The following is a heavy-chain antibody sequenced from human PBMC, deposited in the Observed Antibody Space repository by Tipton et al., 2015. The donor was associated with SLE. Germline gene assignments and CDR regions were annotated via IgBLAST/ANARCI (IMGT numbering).Heavy chain of an antibody. CDR3: ARGFYCTSVNCYAASD. CDR2: IDSRADRR. D-gene: IGHD2-2*01. V-gene: IGHV3-48*03. Sequence: SLRLSCAASGFIFSRYEMNWVRQAPGKGLEWLSYIDSRADRRDYADSVKGRFDISRDNAKNSLYLQMNSLRAEDTAVYYCARGFYCTSVNCYAASDWGQGILVLVSS. CDR1: GFIFSRYE. J-gene: IGHJ4*02.